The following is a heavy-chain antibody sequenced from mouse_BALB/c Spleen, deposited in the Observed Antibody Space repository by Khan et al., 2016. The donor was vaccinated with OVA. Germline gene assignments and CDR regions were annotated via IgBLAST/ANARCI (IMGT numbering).Heavy chain of an antibody. CDR3: ARQPYYHYYIMDY. CDR2: IWSDGSP. V-gene: IGHV2-6-1*01. CDR1: GFSLTDYG. D-gene: IGHD2-10*01. J-gene: IGHJ4*01. Sequence: QVQLKQSGPGLVAPSQSLSITCTISGFSLTDYGVHWVRQPPGKGLEWLVVIWSDGSPTYNSALKSRLSIIKDNSKSQIFLKMNSLQTDDTAMYYCARQPYYHYYIMDYWGQGTSVTVSS.